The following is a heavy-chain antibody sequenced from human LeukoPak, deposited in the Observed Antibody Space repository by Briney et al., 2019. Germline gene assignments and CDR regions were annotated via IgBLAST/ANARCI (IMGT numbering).Heavy chain of an antibody. CDR3: ARRIAANRVYYYYGMDV. V-gene: IGHV1-18*01. D-gene: IGHD2-15*01. J-gene: IGHJ6*02. CDR1: GYTFTSYG. CDR2: VSAYNGNT. Sequence: ASVKVSCKASGYTFTSYGISWVRQAPGQGLEWMGWVSAYNGNTNYAQKLQGRVTMTTDTSTSTAYMELRSLRSDDTAVYYCARRIAANRVYYYYGMDVWGQGTTVTVSS.